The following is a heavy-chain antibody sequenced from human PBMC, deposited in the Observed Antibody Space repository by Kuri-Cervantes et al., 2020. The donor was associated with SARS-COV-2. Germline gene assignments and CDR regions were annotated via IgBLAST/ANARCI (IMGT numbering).Heavy chain of an antibody. D-gene: IGHD2-21*01. CDR2: ISYDGSNK. CDR1: GFTFSNYG. CDR3: ARVAGEGPIYYYYMDV. V-gene: IGHV3-30*03. Sequence: GESLKISCAASGFTFSNYGMHWVRQAPGKGLEWVAVISYDGSNKYYADSVKGRFTIPKESGENSLYLHMNILRGDDTAVYYCARVAGEGPIYYYYMDVWGKGTTVTVSS. J-gene: IGHJ6*03.